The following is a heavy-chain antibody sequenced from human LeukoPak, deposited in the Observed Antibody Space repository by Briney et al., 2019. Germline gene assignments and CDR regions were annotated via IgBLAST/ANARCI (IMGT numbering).Heavy chain of an antibody. J-gene: IGHJ4*02. V-gene: IGHV4-4*07. D-gene: IGHD2-2*01. Sequence: SETLSLTCTVSGGSISSYYWSWIRQPAGKGLEWIGRIYTSGSANYNPSLKSRVTMSVDTSKNQFSLKLSSVIAADTAVYYCAGRYCSSTSCPFDYWGQGTLVTVSS. CDR2: IYTSGSA. CDR3: AGRYCSSTSCPFDY. CDR1: GGSISSYY.